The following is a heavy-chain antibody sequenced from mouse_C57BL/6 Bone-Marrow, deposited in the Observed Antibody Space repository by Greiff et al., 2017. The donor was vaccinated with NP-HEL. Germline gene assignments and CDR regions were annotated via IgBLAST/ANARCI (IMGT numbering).Heavy chain of an antibody. CDR1: GFTFSSYA. J-gene: IGHJ1*03. Sequence: EVKLEESGEGLVKPGGSLKLSCAASGFTFSSYAMSWVRQTPEKRLEWVAYISSGGDYIYYADTVKGRFTISRDNARNTLYLQMSSLKSEDTAMYYCTRDRKVTTLWYFDVWGTGTTVTVSS. V-gene: IGHV5-9-1*02. D-gene: IGHD2-2*01. CDR2: ISSGGDYI. CDR3: TRDRKVTTLWYFDV.